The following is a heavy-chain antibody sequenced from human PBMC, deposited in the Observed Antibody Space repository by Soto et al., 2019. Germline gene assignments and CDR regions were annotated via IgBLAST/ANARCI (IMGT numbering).Heavy chain of an antibody. D-gene: IGHD6-13*01. V-gene: IGHV1-18*01. Sequence: QVQLVQSGREVKKPGASVKVSCKASGYTFTNYGISWVRQAPGQVLEWMGWISAYNGNINYAQKFRSRVTMTTDTTTSYAYLEVRSLRSGATPVYYCARSGSSWNLSGFVTWGQVTLVTVSS. CDR2: ISAYNGNI. CDR3: ARSGSSWNLSGFVT. CDR1: GYTFTNYG. J-gene: IGHJ5*02.